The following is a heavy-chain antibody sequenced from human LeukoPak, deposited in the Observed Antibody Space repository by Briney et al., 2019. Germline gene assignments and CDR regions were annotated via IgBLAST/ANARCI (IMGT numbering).Heavy chain of an antibody. V-gene: IGHV4-4*07. Sequence: SETLSLTCTVSGNSISSYYWSWVRQPAGKGLEWIGRIYTSGSTNYNPSLKSRVTMSVDTSKNQFSLNLSSVTAADTAFYYCARETTGLARYFDYWGQGTLVTVSS. J-gene: IGHJ4*02. CDR2: IYTSGST. CDR3: ARETTGLARYFDY. D-gene: IGHD4-11*01. CDR1: GNSISSYY.